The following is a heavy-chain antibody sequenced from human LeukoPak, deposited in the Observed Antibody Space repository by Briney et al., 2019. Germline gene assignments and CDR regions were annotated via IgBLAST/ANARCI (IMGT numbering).Heavy chain of an antibody. D-gene: IGHD3-9*01. V-gene: IGHV1-69*13. J-gene: IGHJ5*02. Sequence: GASVKVSCKASETTFRSYAITSVRQAPGQGLEWMGGIIPIFGTANYAQKFQGRVTITADESTSTAYMELSSLRSEDTAVYYCARKHQYYDIPGGWFDPWGQGTLVTVSS. CDR3: ARKHQYYDIPGGWFDP. CDR2: IIPIFGTA. CDR1: ETTFRSYA.